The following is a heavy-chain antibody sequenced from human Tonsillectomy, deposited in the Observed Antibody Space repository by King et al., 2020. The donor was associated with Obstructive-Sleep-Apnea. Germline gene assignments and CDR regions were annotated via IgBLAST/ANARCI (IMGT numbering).Heavy chain of an antibody. J-gene: IGHJ4*02. CDR2: IYYSGST. CDR3: ASRAFWSDYFDY. V-gene: IGHV4-39*07. Sequence: QLQESGPGLVKPSETLSLTCTVSGGSISSSSYYWGWIRQPPGKGLEWIGSIYYSGSTYYNPSLKSRVTISVDTSKNQFSLKLSSVTAADTAVYYCASRAFWSDYFDYWGQGTLVTVSS. D-gene: IGHD3-3*01. CDR1: GGSISSSSYY.